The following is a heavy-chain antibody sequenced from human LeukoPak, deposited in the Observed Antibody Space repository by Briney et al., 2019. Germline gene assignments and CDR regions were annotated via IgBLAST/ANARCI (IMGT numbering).Heavy chain of an antibody. D-gene: IGHD3-3*01. Sequence: GGSLRLSCAASGFTCSSYGMHWVRQAPGKGQEWVAVISYDGSNKYYADSVKGRFTISRDNSKNTLYLQMNSLRAEDTAVYYCAKYELRFLEWLLSRMDVWGQGTTVTVSS. J-gene: IGHJ6*02. CDR2: ISYDGSNK. CDR1: GFTCSSYG. CDR3: AKYELRFLEWLLSRMDV. V-gene: IGHV3-30*18.